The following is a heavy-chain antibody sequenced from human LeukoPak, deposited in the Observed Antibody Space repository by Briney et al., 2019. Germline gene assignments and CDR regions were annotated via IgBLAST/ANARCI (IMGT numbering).Heavy chain of an antibody. J-gene: IGHJ4*02. V-gene: IGHV4-39*07. D-gene: IGHD4-17*01. CDR2: IYYSGST. CDR3: ARDSQEDYGDYYFDY. CDR1: GGSISSSSYY. Sequence: SETLSLTCTVSGGSISSSSYYWGWIRQPPGKGLEWIGSIYYSGSTYYNPSLKSRVTISVDTSKNQFSLKLSSVTAADTAVYYCARDSQEDYGDYYFDYWGQGTLVAVSS.